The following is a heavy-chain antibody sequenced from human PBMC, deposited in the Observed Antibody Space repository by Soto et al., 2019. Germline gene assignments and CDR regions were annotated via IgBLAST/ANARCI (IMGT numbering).Heavy chain of an antibody. CDR1: GFTFSSYE. D-gene: IGHD3-3*01. V-gene: IGHV3-48*03. Sequence: QTGGSLRLSCAASGFTFSSYEMNWVRQAPGKGLEWVSYISSSGSTIYYADSVKGRFTISRDNAKNSLYLQMNSLRAEDTAVYYCARQGYYDFWSGSNGYFDYWGQGTLVTVSS. CDR2: ISSSGSTI. CDR3: ARQGYYDFWSGSNGYFDY. J-gene: IGHJ4*02.